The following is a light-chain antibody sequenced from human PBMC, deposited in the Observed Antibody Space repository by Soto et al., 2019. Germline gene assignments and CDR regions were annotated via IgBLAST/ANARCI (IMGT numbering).Light chain of an antibody. V-gene: IGKV1-5*03. Sequence: DIQITQSPSTLSGSVGDSVTITGRASQTISSWLAWYQQKPGKAPKLLIYKASTLKSGVPSRFSGSGSGTEFTLTISSLQPDDFATYYCQHYNSYSEAFGQGTKWIS. CDR2: KAS. CDR3: QHYNSYSEA. CDR1: QTISSW. J-gene: IGKJ1*01.